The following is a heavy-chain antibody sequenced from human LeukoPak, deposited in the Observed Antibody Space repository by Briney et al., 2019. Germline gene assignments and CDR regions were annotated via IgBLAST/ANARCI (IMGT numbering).Heavy chain of an antibody. J-gene: IGHJ6*02. CDR2: ISYDGSNK. D-gene: IGHD2-2*01. V-gene: IGHV3-30*18. Sequence: PGGSLRLSCAASGFTFSRYGMHWVRQAPGKGLEWVAVISYDGSNKYYADSVKGRFTISRDNSKNTLYLQMNSLRAEDTAVYYCAKDRVVVVPAAMSLSYYYYYGMDVWGQGTTVTVSS. CDR3: AKDRVVVVPAAMSLSYYYYYGMDV. CDR1: GFTFSRYG.